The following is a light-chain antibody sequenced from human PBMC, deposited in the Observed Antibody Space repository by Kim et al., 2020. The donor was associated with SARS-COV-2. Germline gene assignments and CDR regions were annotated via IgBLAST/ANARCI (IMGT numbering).Light chain of an antibody. J-gene: IGLJ2*01. Sequence: QRVTISCSGSSSNIGSNYVYWYQQLPGTAPKLLIYRNNQRPSGVPERFSGSKSGTSASLAISGLRSEDEADYYCAAWDDSLSGHVVFGGGTQLTVL. CDR1: SSNIGSNY. CDR3: AAWDDSLSGHVV. V-gene: IGLV1-47*01. CDR2: RNN.